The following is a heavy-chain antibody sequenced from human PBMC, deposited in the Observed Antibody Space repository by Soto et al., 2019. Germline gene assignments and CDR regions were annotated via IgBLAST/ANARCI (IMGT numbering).Heavy chain of an antibody. J-gene: IGHJ4*02. CDR1: GGSISSGDYY. V-gene: IGHV4-30-4*01. CDR2: IYYSGST. Sequence: SETLSLTCTVSGGSISSGDYYWSCIRQPPGKGLEWIGYIYYSGSTYYNPSLKSRFTVSRDNAKNSLFLLMSSLRAEDTAVYYCARDKDWAFDYWGQRTQVTVSS. CDR3: ARDKDWAFDY. D-gene: IGHD3-9*01.